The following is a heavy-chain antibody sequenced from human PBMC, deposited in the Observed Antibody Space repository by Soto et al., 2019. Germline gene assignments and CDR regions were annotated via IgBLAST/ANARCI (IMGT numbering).Heavy chain of an antibody. CDR2: ISAYNGNT. J-gene: IGHJ4*02. Sequence: QVQLVQSGAEVKKPGASVKVSCKASGYTFTSYGISWVRQAPGQGLEWMGWISAYNGNTNYAQKLQGRVTMTTDTSTSTAYMELRSLRSDYTDVYYCARQLYDFWSGYYSVNIPFDYWGQGTLVTVSS. D-gene: IGHD3-3*01. CDR1: GYTFTSYG. CDR3: ARQLYDFWSGYYSVNIPFDY. V-gene: IGHV1-18*01.